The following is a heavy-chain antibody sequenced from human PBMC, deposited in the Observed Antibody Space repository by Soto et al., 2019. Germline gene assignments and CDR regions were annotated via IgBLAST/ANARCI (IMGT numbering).Heavy chain of an antibody. Sequence: QVRLVESGGGVVQSGRSLRLSCAASGFTFSNHGMHWVRQAPGKGLEWVTVISYDGSNKYYADSVRGRFTISRDNSKNTLYLQMNSLRAEDTAVCYCAKERMEQFQLLPFFDYWGQGTLVTVSS. V-gene: IGHV3-30*18. CDR2: ISYDGSNK. D-gene: IGHD2-2*01. CDR3: AKERMEQFQLLPFFDY. CDR1: GFTFSNHG. J-gene: IGHJ4*02.